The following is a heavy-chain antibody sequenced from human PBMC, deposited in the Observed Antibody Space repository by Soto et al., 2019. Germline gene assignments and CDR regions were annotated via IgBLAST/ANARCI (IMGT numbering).Heavy chain of an antibody. CDR1: GGSISSSSYY. V-gene: IGHV4-39*01. D-gene: IGHD6-13*01. CDR2: IYYSGST. J-gene: IGHJ6*02. Sequence: PSETLSLTCTVSGGSISSSSYYWGWIRQPPGKGLEWIGSIYYSGSTYYNPSLKSRVTISVDTSKNQFSLKLSSVTAADTAVYYCARHGAQKAGGIVAPRTLCGMDVSGQGTTVTVSS. CDR3: ARHGAQKAGGIVAPRTLCGMDV.